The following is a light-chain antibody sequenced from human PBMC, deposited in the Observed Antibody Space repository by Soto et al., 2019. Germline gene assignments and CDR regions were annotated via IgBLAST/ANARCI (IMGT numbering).Light chain of an antibody. CDR3: SSYTSSSTVV. J-gene: IGLJ2*01. CDR2: DVS. Sequence: QSALTQPASVSGSPGQSITISCTGTSSDVGGYNYVSWYKQHSGKAPKLMIYDVSYRPSGVSNRFSALKSGNTASLTISGLQAEDEADYYCSSYTSSSTVVFGGGTQLTVL. CDR1: SSDVGGYNY. V-gene: IGLV2-14*03.